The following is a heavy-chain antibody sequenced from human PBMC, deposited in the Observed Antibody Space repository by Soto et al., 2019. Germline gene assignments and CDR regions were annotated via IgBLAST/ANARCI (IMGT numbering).Heavy chain of an antibody. CDR1: GFTFSAYA. CDR3: AKVYSRGQWLARHSFDV. Sequence: GGSLRLSCVASGFTFSAYAMHWVRQAPGKGLEWVAVISYDGGSEYYADSVKGRFTISRDNYRTRNTRYLQMSSLRLEDTAVYYCAKVYSRGQWLARHSFDVWGQGTMVTVSS. CDR2: ISYDGGSE. J-gene: IGHJ3*01. D-gene: IGHD1-1*01. V-gene: IGHV3-30-3*01.